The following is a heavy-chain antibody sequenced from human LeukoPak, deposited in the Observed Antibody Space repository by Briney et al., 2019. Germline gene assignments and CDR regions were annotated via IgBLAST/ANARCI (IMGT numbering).Heavy chain of an antibody. J-gene: IGHJ6*02. V-gene: IGHV1-46*01. CDR2: INPSGGST. D-gene: IGHD4-17*01. CDR3: ARVFNGDYEDYYYYGMDV. CDR1: GYTFTSYY. Sequence: ASVKVSCKASGYTFTSYYMHWVRQAPGQGLEWMGIINPSGGSTSYAQKFQGRVTMTRDTSTSTVYMELSSLRSEDTAVYYCARVFNGDYEDYYYYGMDVWGQGTTVTVSS.